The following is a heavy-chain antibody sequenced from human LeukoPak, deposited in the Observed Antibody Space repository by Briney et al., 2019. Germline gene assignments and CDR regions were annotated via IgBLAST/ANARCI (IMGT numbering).Heavy chain of an antibody. J-gene: IGHJ4*02. CDR1: GGSISSGYYY. D-gene: IGHD3-22*01. CDR2: NYYSGST. CDR3: ARLYDSSGYYYPYSFAY. Sequence: SETLSLTCPVCGGSISSGYYYWSWLPQPPGKGLEWIGYNYYSGSTYYNPSLKSRVTISVDTSKNEFSLTLSSVTAADTAVYYCARLYDSSGYYYPYSFAYWGQGTLVTVSS. V-gene: IGHV4-30-4*01.